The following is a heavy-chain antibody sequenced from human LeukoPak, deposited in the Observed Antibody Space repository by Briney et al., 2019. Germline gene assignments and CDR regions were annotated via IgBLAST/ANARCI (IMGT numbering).Heavy chain of an antibody. CDR2: IYYIGST. CDR3: ARAYQNGWELPAFPQ. CDR1: GGSISRYY. Sequence: SETLSLTCTVSGGSISRYYCSWIRQPPGKGRDWMGYIYYIGSTNYNRSLRGGVTISGDTSRNQFSLKLSALTCASTAVFDWARAYQNGWELPAFPQCGQGTLATAPS. D-gene: IGHD1-26*01. J-gene: IGHJ1*01. V-gene: IGHV4-59*01.